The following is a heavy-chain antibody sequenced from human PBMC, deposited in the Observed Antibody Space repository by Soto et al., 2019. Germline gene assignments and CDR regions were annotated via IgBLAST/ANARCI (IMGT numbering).Heavy chain of an antibody. CDR2: IYYSGST. J-gene: IGHJ6*02. V-gene: IGHV4-59*01. Sequence: PLETLSLTCTVSGGSLSSYYWSWIRKPPGKGLEWIGYIYYSGSTNYNPSLKSRVTISVDTSKNQFSLKLSSVTAADTAVYYCAREGCSSTSCSPYYYYGMDVWGQGTTVTVSS. CDR1: GGSLSSYY. CDR3: AREGCSSTSCSPYYYYGMDV. D-gene: IGHD2-2*01.